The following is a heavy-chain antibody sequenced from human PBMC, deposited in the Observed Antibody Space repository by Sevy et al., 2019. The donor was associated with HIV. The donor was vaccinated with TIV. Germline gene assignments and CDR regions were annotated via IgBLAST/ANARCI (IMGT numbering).Heavy chain of an antibody. CDR1: GVTFSSYG. J-gene: IGHJ4*02. CDR2: IWYDGSNK. V-gene: IGHV3-33*01. CDR3: AREHSSGSSFDY. D-gene: IGHD6-19*01. Sequence: GGCLRLSCAASGVTFSSYGMHWVRQAPGKGLEWVAVIWYDGSNKYYADSVKGRFTISRDNSKNTLYLQMNSLRAEDTAVYYCAREHSSGSSFDYWGQGNLVTVSS.